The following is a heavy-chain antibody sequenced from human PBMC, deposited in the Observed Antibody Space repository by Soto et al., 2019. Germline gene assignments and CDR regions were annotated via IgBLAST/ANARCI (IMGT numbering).Heavy chain of an antibody. CDR3: ATRRNFGYYYGSGSYPNWFDP. Sequence: QVQLVQSGAEVKKPGSSVKVSCKASGGTFSSYAISWVRQAPGQGLEWMGGIIPIFGTANYAQKFQGRVTITADKSTSTADMELSSLRSEDTAVYYCATRRNFGYYYGSGSYPNWFDPWGQGTLVTVSS. CDR1: GGTFSSYA. D-gene: IGHD3-10*01. CDR2: IIPIFGTA. J-gene: IGHJ5*02. V-gene: IGHV1-69*06.